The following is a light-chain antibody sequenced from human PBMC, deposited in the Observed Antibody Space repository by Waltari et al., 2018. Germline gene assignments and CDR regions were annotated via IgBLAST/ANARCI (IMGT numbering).Light chain of an antibody. CDR3: QVWDLSSDHWV. CDR2: ADT. V-gene: IGLV3-21*04. J-gene: IGLJ3*02. CDR1: HVGRHR. Sequence: SHVLNQPPSVSDAPGTTASITCRAHHVGRHRVHRYQQKPGQAPLLIIYADTDRPSGIPERFSGSKSGDTASLISSRVEAGDEATYFCQVWDLSSDHWVFGGGTKVAVL.